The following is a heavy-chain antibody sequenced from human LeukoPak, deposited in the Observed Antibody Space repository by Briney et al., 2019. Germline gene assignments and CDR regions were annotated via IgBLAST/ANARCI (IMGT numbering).Heavy chain of an antibody. CDR2: IKQDGSEK. Sequence: GGSLRLSCAASGFTFSSYWMSWVRQAPGKGLGWVANIKQDGSEKYYVDSVKGRFTISRDNAKNSLYLQMNSLRAEDTAVYYCARDLDSGAAAHRGGFDYWGQGTLVTVSS. CDR3: ARDLDSGAAAHRGGFDY. J-gene: IGHJ4*02. V-gene: IGHV3-7*01. D-gene: IGHD6-13*01. CDR1: GFTFSSYW.